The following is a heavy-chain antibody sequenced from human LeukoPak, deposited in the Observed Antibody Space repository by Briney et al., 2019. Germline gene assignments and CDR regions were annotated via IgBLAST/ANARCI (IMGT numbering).Heavy chain of an antibody. J-gene: IGHJ6*03. Sequence: GESLQISCKGSGYSFTNYWIGWVRQMPGKGLEWMGIIYPGDSDTRYSPSFQGQVTISADKSISTAYLQWSSLKASDTAMYYCARHSLGAPYYYYMDVWGKGTTVTVSS. V-gene: IGHV5-51*01. D-gene: IGHD7-27*01. CDR1: GYSFTNYW. CDR3: ARHSLGAPYYYYMDV. CDR2: IYPGDSDT.